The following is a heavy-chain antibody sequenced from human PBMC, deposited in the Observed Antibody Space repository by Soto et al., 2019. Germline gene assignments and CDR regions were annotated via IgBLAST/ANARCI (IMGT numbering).Heavy chain of an antibody. CDR3: AREVYSSTYFDS. CDR1: GFSLSTSGVG. V-gene: IGHV2-5*02. Sequence: QITLKESGPTLLRPTQTLTLTCTFSGFSLSTSGVGVGWIRQPPGQALEWLAVIQWDDDHRYSPSLKTRLTITKNTSKNQVVLTMTKLDPADTATYCCAREVYSSTYFDSWGQGTLVTVSS. CDR2: IQWDDDH. D-gene: IGHD6-13*01. J-gene: IGHJ4*02.